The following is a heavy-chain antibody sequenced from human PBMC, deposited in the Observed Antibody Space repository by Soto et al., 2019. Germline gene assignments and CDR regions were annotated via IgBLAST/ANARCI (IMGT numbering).Heavy chain of an antibody. CDR1: GGSISSGDYY. V-gene: IGHV4-30-4*01. CDR3: AREDGYNYVDY. J-gene: IGHJ4*02. CDR2: IYYSGST. D-gene: IGHD5-12*01. Sequence: PSETLSLTCTVSGGSISSGDYYWSWIRQPPGKGLEWIGYIYYSGSTYYNPSLKSRVTISVDTSKNQFSLKLSPVTAADTAVYYCAREDGYNYVDYWGQGTLVTVSS.